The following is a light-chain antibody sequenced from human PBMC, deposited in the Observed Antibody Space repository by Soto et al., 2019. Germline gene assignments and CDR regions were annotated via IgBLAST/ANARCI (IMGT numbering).Light chain of an antibody. CDR1: QSISSW. J-gene: IGKJ1*01. Sequence: DIQMTQSPSTLSASVGDRVTITCRASQSISSWLAWYQQKPGKAPKVLISVASSLQSGVPSRFSGSGSGTEFTLTISSLQPEDFAVYYCQQYHNWPPWTFGQGTKVDIK. CDR2: VAS. CDR3: QQYHNWPPWT. V-gene: IGKV1-5*01.